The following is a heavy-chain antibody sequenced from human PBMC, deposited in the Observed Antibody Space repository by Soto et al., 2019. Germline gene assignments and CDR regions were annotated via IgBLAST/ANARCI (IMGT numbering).Heavy chain of an antibody. CDR1: GFPVNRHA. CDR3: TKIRRGILMVYGFGGMDV. Sequence: LRLSCAASGFPVNRHAMKWVRQAPGKGLEWVASTSGSGDGTYYGESVKGRFTISRDSSSSTLYLQMNNLRGEDTAVYSCTKIRRGILMVYGFGGMDVWGQGTTVTVSS. J-gene: IGHJ6*02. CDR2: TSGSGDGT. V-gene: IGHV3-23*01. D-gene: IGHD2-8*01.